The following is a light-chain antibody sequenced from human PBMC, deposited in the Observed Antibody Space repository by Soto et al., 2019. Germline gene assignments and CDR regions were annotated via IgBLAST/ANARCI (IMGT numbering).Light chain of an antibody. CDR2: EVT. CDR3: CSYTGSPTFRYL. V-gene: IGLV2-23*02. CDR1: SSDIGSYNL. Sequence: QSALTQPASLSGSPGQSITISCTGTSSDIGSYNLVSWYQQHPGKAPKLIIYEVTERPSGVSNRFSGSKSGNTASLTISGLQAEDEADYYCCSYTGSPTFRYLFGGGTKLTVL. J-gene: IGLJ1*01.